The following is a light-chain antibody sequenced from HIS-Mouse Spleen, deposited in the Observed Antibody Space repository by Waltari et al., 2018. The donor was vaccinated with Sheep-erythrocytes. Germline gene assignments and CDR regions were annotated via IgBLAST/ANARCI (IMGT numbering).Light chain of an antibody. CDR1: NLGDTY. V-gene: IGLV3-1*01. J-gene: IGLJ3*02. Sequence: SYELTQPPSVSVSPGQTASITCSGHNLGDTYACWYQQKPGQSPVLVSYQDSKRPSGIPERFSGSNSGNTATLTISGTQAMDEADYYCQAWDSSTAVFGGGTKLTVL. CDR3: QAWDSSTAV. CDR2: QDS.